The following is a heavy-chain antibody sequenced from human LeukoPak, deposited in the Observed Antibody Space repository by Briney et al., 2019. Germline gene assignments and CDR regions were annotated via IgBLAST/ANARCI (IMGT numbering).Heavy chain of an antibody. CDR3: ATLSGGGYYYYYYMDV. V-gene: IGHV3-11*04. Sequence: GGSLRLSCAASGFTFSDYYMSWIRQAPGKGLEWISYISSSGSTIYYAASVRGRFTTSRDNAKTSLYLQMNSLRAEDTAVYYCATLSGGGYYYYYYMDVWGKGTTVTVSS. D-gene: IGHD3-16*01. CDR1: GFTFSDYY. CDR2: ISSSGSTI. J-gene: IGHJ6*03.